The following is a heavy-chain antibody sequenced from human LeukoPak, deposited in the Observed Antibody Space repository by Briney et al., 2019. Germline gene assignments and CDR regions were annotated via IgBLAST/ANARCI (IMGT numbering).Heavy chain of an antibody. CDR1: GFTFDDYA. D-gene: IGHD2-2*02. CDR3: AKGYCSSTSCYTDY. Sequence: GGSLRLSCAASGFTFDDYAMHWVRQAPGKGLEWVSGISWNSGSIGYADSVKGRFTISRDNAKNSLYLQMNSRRAEDMALYYCAKGYCSSTSCYTDYWGQGTLVTVSS. V-gene: IGHV3-9*03. CDR2: ISWNSGSI. J-gene: IGHJ4*02.